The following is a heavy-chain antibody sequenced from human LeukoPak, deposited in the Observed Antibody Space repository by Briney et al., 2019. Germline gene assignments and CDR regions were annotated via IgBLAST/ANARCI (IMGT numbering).Heavy chain of an antibody. CDR1: GGSVRSNSHY. D-gene: IGHD2-15*01. CDR3: ARDPGATSPNCHIDC. J-gene: IGHJ4*02. CDR2: IHYSGSN. V-gene: IGHV4-61*01. Sequence: SETLSLTCSVSGGSVRSNSHYWNWIRQPPGEGLEWIGYIHYSGSNDYNPAFKSGVTMSVDTSKNQFSLKVTSMTAADTAVYFCARDPGATSPNCHIDCWGQGTLVTVSS.